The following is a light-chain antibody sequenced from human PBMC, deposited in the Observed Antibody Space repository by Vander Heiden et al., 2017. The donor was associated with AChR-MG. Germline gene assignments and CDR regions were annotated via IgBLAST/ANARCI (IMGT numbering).Light chain of an antibody. Sequence: QSALTQPRSVSGSPGHSLTLSCTGTSSDVGGYDYVSWFQQHPGKAPKVILYDVTKRPSGVPDRFSGSKSGNTASLTISGLQAEDEADYYCCSYAGTYWLFGGGTKLTVL. V-gene: IGLV2-11*01. J-gene: IGLJ3*02. CDR3: CSYAGTYWL. CDR2: DVT. CDR1: SSDVGGYDY.